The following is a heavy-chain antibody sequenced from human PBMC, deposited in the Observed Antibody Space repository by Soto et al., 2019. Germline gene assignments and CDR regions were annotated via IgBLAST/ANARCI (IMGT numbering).Heavy chain of an antibody. V-gene: IGHV2-5*01. D-gene: IGHD3-3*02. CDR3: AHKGSLTISHAFDF. Sequence: QITLKESGPTLVKPTQTLTLTCAVSGFSLTASGVAVGWIRQPPGKALEWLAFIYWNDEKRYNASMKTRITVTRDTSTSQVVLTMTNMDPDDTATYYCAHKGSLTISHAFDFSGRGTMVIVSS. CDR2: IYWNDEK. CDR1: GFSLTASGVA. J-gene: IGHJ3*01.